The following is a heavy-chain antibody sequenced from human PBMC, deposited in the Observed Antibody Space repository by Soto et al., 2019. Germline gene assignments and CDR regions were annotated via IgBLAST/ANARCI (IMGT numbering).Heavy chain of an antibody. CDR2: ISAGSSDT. Sequence: GGSLRLSCAASGLSFSDNAMSWVRQAPGKGLEWVSTISAGSSDTFYADSVEGRFTISRDNSKNTLFLQMNSVRVDDTAVYYCAQVPGARNYYFYGMDVWGQGTTVTVSS. J-gene: IGHJ6*02. CDR3: AQVPGARNYYFYGMDV. V-gene: IGHV3-23*01. CDR1: GLSFSDNA.